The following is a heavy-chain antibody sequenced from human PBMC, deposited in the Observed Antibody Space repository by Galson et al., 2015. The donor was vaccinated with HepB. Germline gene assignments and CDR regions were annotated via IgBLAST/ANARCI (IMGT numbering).Heavy chain of an antibody. CDR2: ISYDGSNK. CDR1: GFTFSSYS. Sequence: SLRLSCAASGFTFSSYSMNWVRQAPGKGLEWVAVISYDGSNKYYADSVKGRFTISRDNSKNTLYLQMNCLRAEDTAVYYCASLHLLRGYSGYDNGMDVWGQGTTVTVSS. D-gene: IGHD5-12*01. V-gene: IGHV3-30*03. CDR3: ASLHLLRGYSGYDNGMDV. J-gene: IGHJ6*02.